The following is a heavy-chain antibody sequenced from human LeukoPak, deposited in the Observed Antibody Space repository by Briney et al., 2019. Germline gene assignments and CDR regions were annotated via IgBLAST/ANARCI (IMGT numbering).Heavy chain of an antibody. CDR2: ISYDGSNK. V-gene: IGHV3-30*18. D-gene: IGHD6-13*01. J-gene: IGHJ3*02. CDR1: GFTFSSYG. CDR3: AKDPVAAAGDGDAFDI. Sequence: GGSLRLSCAASGFTFSSYGMHWVRQAPGKRLEWVAVISYDGSNKYYADSVKGRFTISRDNSKNTLYLQMNSLRAEDTAVYYCAKDPVAAAGDGDAFDIWGQGTMVTVSS.